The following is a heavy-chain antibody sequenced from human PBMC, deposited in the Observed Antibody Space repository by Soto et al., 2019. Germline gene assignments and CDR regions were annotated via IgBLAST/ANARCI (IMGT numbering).Heavy chain of an antibody. V-gene: IGHV3-48*03. CDR3: ARELRTLDRGVTYSMDV. D-gene: IGHD3-10*01. CDR2: ISSSGSIR. CDR1: GFTYGAYE. J-gene: IGHJ6*02. Sequence: EVQLVESGGGLVQPGGSLRLSCAVSGFTYGAYEMNWVRQAPGKGLEWVAYISSSGSIRYYADSVQGRFTISRDNANNSLYLQMNSLRAEDTAVYYRARELRTLDRGVTYSMDVWGQGTTVTVTS.